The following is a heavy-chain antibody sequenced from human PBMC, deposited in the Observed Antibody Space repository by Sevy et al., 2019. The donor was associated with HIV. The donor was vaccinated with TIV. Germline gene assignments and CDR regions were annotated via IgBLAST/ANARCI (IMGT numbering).Heavy chain of an antibody. CDR2: IYSDATT. V-gene: IGHV3-66*01. CDR3: ARGKTGYGYALSY. D-gene: IGHD5-18*01. Sequence: GGSLRLSCAASRFTVNNNYMTWVRQAPGKGLEGISIIYSDATTYHADSVKDRFNISRDNSKNMLYLQMNNLRVEETAVYYCARGKTGYGYALSYWGQGTLVTVSS. CDR1: RFTVNNNY. J-gene: IGHJ4*02.